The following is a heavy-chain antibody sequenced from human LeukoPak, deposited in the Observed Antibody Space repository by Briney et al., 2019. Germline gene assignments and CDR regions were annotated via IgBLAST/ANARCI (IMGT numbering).Heavy chain of an antibody. D-gene: IGHD2-2*01. CDR1: GYTFTSYG. Sequence: ASVKVSCKASGYTFTSYGINWVRQATGQGLEWMGWMSPDNGNTGFAQKFQGRLTMTKNTSISPAYMELSSLRSEDTGGYYWARAFGDIVVVPAAWGQGTLVPVSS. V-gene: IGHV1-8*01. CDR3: ARAFGDIVVVPAA. J-gene: IGHJ5*02. CDR2: MSPDNGNT.